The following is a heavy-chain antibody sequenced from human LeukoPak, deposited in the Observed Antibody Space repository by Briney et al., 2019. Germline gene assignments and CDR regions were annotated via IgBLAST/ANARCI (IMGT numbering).Heavy chain of an antibody. CDR1: GGSISSHY. D-gene: IGHD3-3*01. V-gene: IGHV4-4*07. CDR2: IYTSGST. J-gene: IGHJ5*02. Sequence: PSETLSLTCTVSGGSISSHYWSWIRQPAGKGLEWIGRIYTSGSTNYNPSLKSRVTMSVDTSKNQFSLKLSSVTAADTAVYYCAREGYDFWSGLGLNWFDPWGQGTLVTVSS. CDR3: AREGYDFWSGLGLNWFDP.